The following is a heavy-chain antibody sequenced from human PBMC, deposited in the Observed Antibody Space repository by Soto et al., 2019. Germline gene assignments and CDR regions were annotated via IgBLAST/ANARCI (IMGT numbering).Heavy chain of an antibody. CDR2: INNGSTTI. V-gene: IGHV3-48*01. Sequence: EEQLVESGGGLVQPGGSLRLSCAASGFSFSSHIMYWVRQAPGKGLEWVSSINNGSTTIYYADSVQGRFTISRDNAKNSLYLQMNSLRADDTAVYYCLNGDYYVGQGTLVTVSS. J-gene: IGHJ4*02. CDR3: LNGDYY. D-gene: IGHD4-17*01. CDR1: GFSFSSHI.